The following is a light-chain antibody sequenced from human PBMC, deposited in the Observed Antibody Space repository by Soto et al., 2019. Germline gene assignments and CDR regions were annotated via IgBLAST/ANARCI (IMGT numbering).Light chain of an antibody. CDR1: SSNIGNNY. CDR3: AAWDDSLSGVV. Sequence: QPVLTQPPSASGTPGQRVTISCSGTSSNIGNNYVCWYQQLPGTAPKLLIYRNNQRPSGVPDRFSGSKSRTSASLAISGLRSDDEADYYCAAWDDSLSGVVFGGGTKLTVL. CDR2: RNN. V-gene: IGLV1-47*01. J-gene: IGLJ2*01.